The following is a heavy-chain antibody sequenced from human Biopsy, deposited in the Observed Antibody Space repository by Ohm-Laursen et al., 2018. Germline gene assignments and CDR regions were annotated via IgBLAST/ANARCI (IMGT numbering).Heavy chain of an antibody. CDR2: ITHVGCV. J-gene: IGHJ4*02. V-gene: IGHV3-21*01. Sequence: GSLRLSCAATGFTFSTYGLNWVRQGPGRGLEWVASITHVGCVYYEDSLKGRFTISRDNAKNSLFLQMNSLRIEDTAFYYCSAGGNAYKLLHWGQGTLVTVSS. D-gene: IGHD3-16*01. CDR1: GFTFSTYG. CDR3: SAGGNAYKLLH.